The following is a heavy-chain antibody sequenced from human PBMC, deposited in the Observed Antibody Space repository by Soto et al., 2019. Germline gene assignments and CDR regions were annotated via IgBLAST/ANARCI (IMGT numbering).Heavy chain of an antibody. J-gene: IGHJ4*02. CDR1: LLNFNKYW. CDR3: ANSRYDSSGYHYWYFDY. D-gene: IGHD3-22*01. V-gene: IGHV3-7*01. Sequence: LSLSCAASLLNFNKYWMNLVRQAPVKGLEWVANIKEDGSEKHYVDSVKGRFTISRDNAKNILYLQMNSLRAEDTAVYYCANSRYDSSGYHYWYFDYWGRGTLVTVSS. CDR2: IKEDGSEK.